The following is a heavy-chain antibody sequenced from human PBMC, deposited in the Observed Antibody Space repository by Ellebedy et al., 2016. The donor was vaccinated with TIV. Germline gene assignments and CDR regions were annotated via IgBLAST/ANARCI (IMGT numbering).Heavy chain of an antibody. V-gene: IGHV1-2*04. CDR1: GYTFTDYY. J-gene: IGHJ5*02. CDR3: ARGYPVTMIVVVDNWFDP. CDR2: INPNSGGT. D-gene: IGHD3-22*01. Sequence: AASVKVSCKASGYTFTDYYIHWVRQAPGQGLEWMGWINPNSGGTNYAQKFQGWVTMTMDTSISTAYMELNRLRSDDTAVYYCARGYPVTMIVVVDNWFDPWGQGTLVTVSS.